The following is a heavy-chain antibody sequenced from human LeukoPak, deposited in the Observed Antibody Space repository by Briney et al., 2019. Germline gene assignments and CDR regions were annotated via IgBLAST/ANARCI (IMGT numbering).Heavy chain of an antibody. CDR1: DDSITIYY. V-gene: IGHV4-59*01. J-gene: IGHJ6*03. Sequence: SETLSLTCTVSDDSITIYYWTWIRQPPGKGLEWIGYIDRTGSTNYNPSLNSRVTISRDTSKNHFSLELSSVTAADTAVYFCARLMVRGDWSYYYYMDVWGKGTTVTISS. CDR2: IDRTGST. CDR3: ARLMVRGDWSYYYYMDV. D-gene: IGHD3-10*01.